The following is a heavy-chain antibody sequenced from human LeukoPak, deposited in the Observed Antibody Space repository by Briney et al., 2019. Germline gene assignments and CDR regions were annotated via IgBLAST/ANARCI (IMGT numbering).Heavy chain of an antibody. D-gene: IGHD2-2*01. V-gene: IGHV3-7*05. CDR1: GFTFGSYW. Sequence: GGSLRLSCAASGFTFGSYWMSWVRQAPGKGLEWVANIKQDGSEKYYVDSVKGRFTISRDDAKNSLYLQMNSLRAEDTAVYYCARVPYCNSTSCYAIFDYWGQGALVTVSS. CDR3: ARVPYCNSTSCYAIFDY. CDR2: IKQDGSEK. J-gene: IGHJ4*02.